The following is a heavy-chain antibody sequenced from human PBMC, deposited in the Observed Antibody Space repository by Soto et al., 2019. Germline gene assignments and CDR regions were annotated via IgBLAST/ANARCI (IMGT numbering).Heavy chain of an antibody. J-gene: IGHJ6*02. CDR2: IYPRDSDT. Sequence: PGESLKISCKGSGYSFANYWIGWVRQVPGKGLEWMGIIYPRDSDTRYSPSFQGQVTISADKSINSVYLQWSSLKASDTATYYCARLGFNYDFLSGYYNVHHYYGIDVWGQGTTVTVSS. CDR1: GYSFANYW. CDR3: ARLGFNYDFLSGYYNVHHYYGIDV. D-gene: IGHD3-3*01. V-gene: IGHV5-51*01.